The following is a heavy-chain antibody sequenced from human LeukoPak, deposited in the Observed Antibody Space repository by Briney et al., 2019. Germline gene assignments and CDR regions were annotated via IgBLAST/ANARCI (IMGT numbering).Heavy chain of an antibody. CDR1: GYTFTSYG. J-gene: IGHJ3*02. Sequence: GAPVKVSCKASGYTFTSYGISWGRQAPGQGREGRGWISAYNGNTNYAEKLQGRVTMTTDTSTSTDYMELRGLRSDDTAVYYCARDHTYYYDSSGSEGAFDIWGQGTMVTVSS. CDR2: ISAYNGNT. D-gene: IGHD3-22*01. CDR3: ARDHTYYYDSSGSEGAFDI. V-gene: IGHV1-18*01.